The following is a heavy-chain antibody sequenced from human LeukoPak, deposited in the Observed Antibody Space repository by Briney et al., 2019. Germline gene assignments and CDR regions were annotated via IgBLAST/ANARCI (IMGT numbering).Heavy chain of an antibody. J-gene: IGHJ4*02. Sequence: SETLSLTCTVSGGSISSYYWSWIRQPPGKGLEWIGEINHSGSTNYNPSLKSRVTISVDTSKNQFSLKLSSVTAADTAVYYCAREASGSYSGFDYWGQGTLVTVSS. D-gene: IGHD1-26*01. CDR2: INHSGST. CDR3: AREASGSYSGFDY. V-gene: IGHV4-34*01. CDR1: GGSISSYY.